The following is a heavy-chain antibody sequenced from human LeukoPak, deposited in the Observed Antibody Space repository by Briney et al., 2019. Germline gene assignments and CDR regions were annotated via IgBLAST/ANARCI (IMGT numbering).Heavy chain of an antibody. CDR3: TTDGLSSGYLFDY. D-gene: IGHD6-19*01. CDR2: IKSKTDGGTT. Sequence: GGSLRLSCAASGFTFSNAWMSWVRQAPGKGLEWVGRIKSKTDGGTTDYAAPVKGRFTISRDDSKNTLYLQMNSLKTEDTAVYYCTTDGLSSGYLFDYWGQGTLVTVSS. CDR1: GFTFSNAW. J-gene: IGHJ4*02. V-gene: IGHV3-15*01.